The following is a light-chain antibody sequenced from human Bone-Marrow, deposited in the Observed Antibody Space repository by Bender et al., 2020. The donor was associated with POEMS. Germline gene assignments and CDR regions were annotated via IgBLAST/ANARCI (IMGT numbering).Light chain of an antibody. CDR2: EVS. Sequence: QSALTQPASVSGSPGQSITIACPGTSSDVGFYNLVSWYQQVPGKAPRLMLYEVSKRPSGVSNRFSGSKSGNTASLTISGLQAEDEADYYCCSYAGDSGHVVFGVGTHLTVL. J-gene: IGLJ2*01. CDR3: CSYAGDSGHVV. CDR1: SSDVGFYNL. V-gene: IGLV2-23*02.